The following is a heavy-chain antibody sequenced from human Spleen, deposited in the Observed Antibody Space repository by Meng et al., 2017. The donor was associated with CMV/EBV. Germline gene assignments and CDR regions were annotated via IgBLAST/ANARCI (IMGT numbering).Heavy chain of an antibody. J-gene: IGHJ4*02. D-gene: IGHD1-26*01. CDR1: GFIFSSYE. CDR2: ISSSGSSI. Sequence: GGSLRLSCAASGFIFSSYEMNWVRQAPGKGLEWVSFISSSGSSIYYADSVKGRFTISRDNAKNSLYLQMNSLRAEDTAVYYCARYGVVAAMDYWGQGTLVTVSS. CDR3: ARYGVVAAMDY. V-gene: IGHV3-48*03.